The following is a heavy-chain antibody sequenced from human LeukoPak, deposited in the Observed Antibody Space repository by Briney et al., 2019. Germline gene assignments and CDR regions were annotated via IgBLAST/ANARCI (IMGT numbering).Heavy chain of an antibody. CDR3: ARARRVGYSGCLDY. Sequence: SQTLSLTCTVSGGSISSGSYYWSWIRQPAGKGLEWIGRIYTSGSTNYNPSLKSRVTISVDASKNQFSLKLSSVTAADTAVYYCARARRVGYSGCLDYWGQGTLVTVSS. CDR2: IYTSGST. J-gene: IGHJ4*02. D-gene: IGHD5-12*01. CDR1: GGSISSGSYY. V-gene: IGHV4-61*02.